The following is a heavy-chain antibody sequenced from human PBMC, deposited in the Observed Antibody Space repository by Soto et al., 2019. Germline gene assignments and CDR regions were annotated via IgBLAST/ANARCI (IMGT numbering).Heavy chain of an antibody. Sequence: PGPTLVHPKQTLTLTCSFSGFSLSTRRMCVSWIRQPPGKALEWLALIDWDDDKYYSTSLKTRLTISKDTSKNQVVLTMTNMDPVDTATYYCARTLAHDYSNYDYWGQGTLVTVSS. V-gene: IGHV2-70*01. CDR1: GFSLSTRRMC. J-gene: IGHJ4*02. D-gene: IGHD4-4*01. CDR2: IDWDDDK. CDR3: ARTLAHDYSNYDY.